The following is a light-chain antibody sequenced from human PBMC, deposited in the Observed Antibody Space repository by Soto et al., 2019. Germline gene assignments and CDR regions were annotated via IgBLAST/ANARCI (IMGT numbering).Light chain of an antibody. CDR2: DAF. Sequence: EIVLTQSPATLSLSPGERATLSCRASQSVSSFLAWYQQKPGQAPRLLISDAFNRATGIPARFSGSASGTDFTLTISSLEPEDFAVYYCRQRSNWPWTFGQGTKVDIK. CDR1: QSVSSF. J-gene: IGKJ1*01. V-gene: IGKV3-11*01. CDR3: RQRSNWPWT.